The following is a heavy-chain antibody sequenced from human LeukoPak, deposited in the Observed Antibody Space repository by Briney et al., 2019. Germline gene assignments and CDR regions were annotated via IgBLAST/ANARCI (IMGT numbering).Heavy chain of an antibody. D-gene: IGHD2-8*01. CDR3: AKDRSCTNDICHGDFGY. V-gene: IGHV3-23*01. CDR1: GFTFSSYA. CDR2: ISGSGGST. Sequence: GGSLRLSCAASGFTFSSYAVSWVRQAPGKGLEWVSSISGSGGSTYSADSVKGRFTISRDNSKNTLYLQMNSLRAEVTALYYCAKDRSCTNDICHGDFGYWGQGTLVTVSS. J-gene: IGHJ4*02.